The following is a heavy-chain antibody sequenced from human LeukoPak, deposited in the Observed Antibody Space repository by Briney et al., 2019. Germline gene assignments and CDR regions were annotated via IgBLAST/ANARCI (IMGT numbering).Heavy chain of an antibody. J-gene: IGHJ4*02. V-gene: IGHV4-34*01. CDR1: GGSFSGYY. Sequence: SETLSLTCAVYGGSFSGYYWSWIRQPPGKRLEWIGETNHSGSTNYNPSLKSRVTISVDTSKNQFSLKLSSVTAADTAVYYWARGPIRYGSGAPPDYWGQGTLVTVSS. CDR2: TNHSGST. CDR3: ARGPIRYGSGAPPDY. D-gene: IGHD3-10*01.